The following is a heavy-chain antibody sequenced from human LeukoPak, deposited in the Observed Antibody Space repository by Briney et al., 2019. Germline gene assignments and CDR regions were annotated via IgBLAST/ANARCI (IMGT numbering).Heavy chain of an antibody. V-gene: IGHV1-69*05. CDR1: GGTFSSYA. Sequence: SVKVSCKASGGTFSSYAISWVRQAPGQGLEWMGGIIPIFGTANYAQKFQVRVTMTTDTSTSTAYMELRSLRSDDTAVYHCARVSGSYRGAIDYWGQGTLVTVSS. CDR2: IIPIFGTA. D-gene: IGHD1-26*01. CDR3: ARVSGSYRGAIDY. J-gene: IGHJ4*02.